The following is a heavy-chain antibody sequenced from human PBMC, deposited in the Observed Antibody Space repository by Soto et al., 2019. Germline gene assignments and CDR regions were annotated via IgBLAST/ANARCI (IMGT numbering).Heavy chain of an antibody. CDR2: ISSDGSNK. CDR3: AKSGYGHGYIDY. J-gene: IGHJ4*02. V-gene: IGHV3-30*18. D-gene: IGHD5-18*01. Sequence: QVQLVESGVGVVQPGRSLRLSCAASRFTFSSWGMYWVRQAPGKGLEWVALISSDGSNKYYADSVKGRFTISRDNAENTLDLQMDSLRTEDTAVYYCAKSGYGHGYIDYWGQGTLVTVSS. CDR1: RFTFSSWG.